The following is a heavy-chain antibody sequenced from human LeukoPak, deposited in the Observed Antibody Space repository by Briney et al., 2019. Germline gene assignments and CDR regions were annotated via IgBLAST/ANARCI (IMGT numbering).Heavy chain of an antibody. CDR2: IWYDGSNK. Sequence: GGSLRLSCAASGFTFSSYGMHWVRQAPGKGLEWVAVIWYDGSNKYYADSVKGRFTISRDNSKNTLYLQMNSLRAEDTAVYYCARVDRASGSHFDYWGQGTLVTVSS. D-gene: IGHD3-10*01. J-gene: IGHJ4*02. CDR3: ARVDRASGSHFDY. CDR1: GFTFSSYG. V-gene: IGHV3-33*01.